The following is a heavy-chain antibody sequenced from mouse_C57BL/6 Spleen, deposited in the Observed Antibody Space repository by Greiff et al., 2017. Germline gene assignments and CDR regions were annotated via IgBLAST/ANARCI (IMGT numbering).Heavy chain of an antibody. CDR3: ARAGYDGWYFDV. D-gene: IGHD2-2*01. Sequence: QVHVKQPGAELVKPGASVKMSCKASGYTFTSYWITWVKQRPGQGLEWIGDIYPGSGSTNYNEKFKSKATLTVDTSSSTAYMQLSSLTSEDSAVYYGARAGYDGWYFDVWGTGTTVTVSS. CDR1: GYTFTSYW. V-gene: IGHV1-55*01. J-gene: IGHJ1*03. CDR2: IYPGSGST.